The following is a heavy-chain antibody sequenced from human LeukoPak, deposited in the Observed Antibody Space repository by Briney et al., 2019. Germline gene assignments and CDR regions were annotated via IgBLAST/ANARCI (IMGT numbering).Heavy chain of an antibody. V-gene: IGHV4-61*01. CDR3: ASSGDDNGYNYGGYYYRGMHV. D-gene: IGHD5-24*01. J-gene: IGHJ6*02. Sequence: SETLSLTCTVSGGSVNSGSLYWNWVRQPPGKGLEWIGYVYYSATTNYNPSLKSRVTISLDTSKDQFSLKLNSVAAADTAVYYCASSGDDNGYNYGGYYYRGMHVWGQGTTVIVSS. CDR2: VYYSATT. CDR1: GGSVNSGSLY.